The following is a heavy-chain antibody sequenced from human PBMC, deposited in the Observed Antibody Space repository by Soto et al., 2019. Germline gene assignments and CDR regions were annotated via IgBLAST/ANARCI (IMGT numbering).Heavy chain of an antibody. CDR1: GGTFSSYA. CDR2: IIPIFGTA. CDR3: ARDKPLRWLQSDVHYYGMDL. V-gene: IGHV1-69*13. Sequence: ASVKVSCKASGGTFSSYAISWVRQAPGQGLEWMGGIIPIFGTANYAQKFQGRVTITADESTSTAYMELSSLRSEDTAVYYCARDKPLRWLQSDVHYYGMDLWGQGTTVTVSS. D-gene: IGHD5-12*01. J-gene: IGHJ6*02.